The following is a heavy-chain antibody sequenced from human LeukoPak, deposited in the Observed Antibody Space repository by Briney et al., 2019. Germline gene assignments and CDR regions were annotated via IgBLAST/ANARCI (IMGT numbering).Heavy chain of an antibody. CDR3: ARDRDGISMVRDRTYYYMDV. J-gene: IGHJ6*03. D-gene: IGHD3-10*01. V-gene: IGHV3-30*02. CDR2: IRYDGSNK. CDR1: GFTFSSYG. Sequence: GGSLRLSCAASGFTFSSYGMHWVRQAPGKGLEWVAFIRYDGSNKYYADSVKGRFTISRDNSKNTLYLQMNSLRVEDTAVYYCARDRDGISMVRDRTYYYMDVWGKGTTVTISS.